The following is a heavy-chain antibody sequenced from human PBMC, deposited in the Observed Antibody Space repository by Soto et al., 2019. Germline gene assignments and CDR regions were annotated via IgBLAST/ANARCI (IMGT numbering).Heavy chain of an antibody. CDR2: ISYDGTIT. D-gene: IGHD2-2*01. V-gene: IGHV3-30-3*01. CDR1: GFTISNYG. CDR3: ATTRVGPCSSSICFSGIFDGMDV. J-gene: IGHJ6*02. Sequence: PGGSLRLSCAASGFTISNYGMHWVRQAPGKGLEWVAVISYDGTITYYADSVKGRFTISRDNSKNTLYLQMNSLRTEDTAVYYCATTRVGPCSSSICFSGIFDGMDVWGQGNTVTLSS.